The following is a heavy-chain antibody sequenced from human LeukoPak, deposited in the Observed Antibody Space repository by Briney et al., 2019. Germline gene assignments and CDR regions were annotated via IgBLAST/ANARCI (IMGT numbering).Heavy chain of an antibody. CDR2: XXXXGST. CDR3: ARGVIVVVPAAPPEVWFDP. Sequence: SETLSLTCTVSGGSIXSYYWSWIRQPAGXXXEWIGXXXXXGSTNYNPSLKSRVTMSVDTSKNQFSLKLSSVTAADTAVYYCARGVIVVVPAAPPEVWFDPWGQGTLVTVSS. V-gene: IGHV4-4*07. CDR1: GGSIXSYY. J-gene: IGHJ5*02. D-gene: IGHD2-2*01.